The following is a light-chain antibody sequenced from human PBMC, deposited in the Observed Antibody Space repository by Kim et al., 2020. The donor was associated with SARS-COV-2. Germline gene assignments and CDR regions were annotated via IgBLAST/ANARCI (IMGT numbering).Light chain of an antibody. CDR3: QKYFTTPPT. Sequence: ATINCKYSQSVLYKTNDKNHLAWYQREPVQHPNLLVYWASTRESVVTDRFSGIGSGTDFTLTISSLQDEDVTLYDCQKYFTTPPTFGGCTKV. CDR2: WAS. J-gene: IGKJ4*01. CDR1: QSVLYKTNDKNH. V-gene: IGKV4-1*01.